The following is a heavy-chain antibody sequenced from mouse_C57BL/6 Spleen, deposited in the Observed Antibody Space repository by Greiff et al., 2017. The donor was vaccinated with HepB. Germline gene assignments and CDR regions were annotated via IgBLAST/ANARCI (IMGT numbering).Heavy chain of an antibody. CDR2: IHPNSGST. V-gene: IGHV1-64*01. D-gene: IGHD1-1*01. CDR3: ARSPYYYGSSHFDY. J-gene: IGHJ2*01. Sequence: VQLQQSGAELVKPGASVKLSCKASGYTFTSYWMHWVKQRPGQGLEWIGMIHPNSGSTNYNEKFKSKATLTVDKSSSTAYMQLSSLTSEDSAVYYCARSPYYYGSSHFDYWGQGTTLTVSS. CDR1: GYTFTSYW.